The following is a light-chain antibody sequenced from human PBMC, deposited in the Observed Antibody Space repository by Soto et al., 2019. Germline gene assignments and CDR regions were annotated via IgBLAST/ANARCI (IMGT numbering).Light chain of an antibody. CDR1: QSVSSSY. Sequence: EIVLTQSPGTLSLSPGERATLSCRASQSVSSSYLAWYQQKPGQAPRLLIYGASSRATGIPDRFSGSGSGTDCTITISRVEPEDFAVYYCQQYGSSLFTFGPGTKVDI. CDR3: QQYGSSLFT. V-gene: IGKV3-20*01. J-gene: IGKJ3*01. CDR2: GAS.